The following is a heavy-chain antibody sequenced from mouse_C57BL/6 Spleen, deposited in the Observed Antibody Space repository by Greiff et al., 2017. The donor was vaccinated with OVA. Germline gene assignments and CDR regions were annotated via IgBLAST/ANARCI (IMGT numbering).Heavy chain of an antibody. J-gene: IGHJ2*01. D-gene: IGHD1-1*01. CDR3: ARATVVATTSDY. Sequence: VQLQQSGAELVKPGASVKISCKASGYAFSSYWLNWVKQRPGKGLEWIGQIYPGDGDTNYNGKFKGMATLTADKSSSTAYMQLSSLTSEDSAVYFCARATVVATTSDYWGQGTTLTVSS. CDR1: GYAFSSYW. V-gene: IGHV1-80*01. CDR2: IYPGDGDT.